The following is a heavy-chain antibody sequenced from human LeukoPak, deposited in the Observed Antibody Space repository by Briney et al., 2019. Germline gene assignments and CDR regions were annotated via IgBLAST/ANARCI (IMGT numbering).Heavy chain of an antibody. CDR1: GYTFTGYY. CDR3: ARGFRLRVSSIAARPGDY. Sequence: GASVKVSCKASGYTFTGYYMHWVRQAPGQGLEWMGWINPNSGGTNYAQKFQGRVTMTRDTSNSTAYMELSRLRSDDTAVYYCARGFRLRVSSIAARPGDYWGQGTLVTVSS. CDR2: INPNSGGT. J-gene: IGHJ4*02. D-gene: IGHD6-6*01. V-gene: IGHV1-2*02.